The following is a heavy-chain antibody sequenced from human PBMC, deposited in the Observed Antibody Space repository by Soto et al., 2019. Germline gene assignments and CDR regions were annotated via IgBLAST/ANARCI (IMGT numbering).Heavy chain of an antibody. Sequence: YAQKLQGRVTMTTDTSTSTAYMELRSLRSDDTAVYYCARCAVYSSNLYYFDSWGQGTQVTVSS. V-gene: IGHV1-18*01. D-gene: IGHD6-13*01. CDR3: ARCAVYSSNLYYFDS. J-gene: IGHJ4*02.